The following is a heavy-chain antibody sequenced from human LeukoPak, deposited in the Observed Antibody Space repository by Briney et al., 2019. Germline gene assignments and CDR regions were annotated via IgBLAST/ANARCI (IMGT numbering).Heavy chain of an antibody. CDR3: ARLDQYDSSGYDDC. V-gene: IGHV4-34*01. Sequence: TSETLSLTCAVYGGSFSGYYWSWIRQPPGKGLEWIGEINHSGSTNYNPSLKSRVTISVDTSKNQFSLKLSSVTAADTAVYYCARLDQYDSSGYDDCWGQGTLVTVSS. CDR1: GGSFSGYY. CDR2: INHSGST. D-gene: IGHD3-22*01. J-gene: IGHJ4*02.